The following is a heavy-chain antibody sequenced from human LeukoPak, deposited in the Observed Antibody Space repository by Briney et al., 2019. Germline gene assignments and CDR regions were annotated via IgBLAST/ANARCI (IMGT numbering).Heavy chain of an antibody. D-gene: IGHD3-9*01. CDR3: ARGSRSFDWLRSYFDF. CDR2: VDLEDGDT. J-gene: IGHJ4*02. CDR1: GYTFHDYY. Sequence: VKISCKASGYTFHDYYIHWVQQAPGKGLEWMGRVDLEDGDTIYAEKFQGRVTITADTSTDTAYMDLSSLRSFDTAVYYCARGSRSFDWLRSYFDFWGQGTLVSVSS. V-gene: IGHV1-69-2*01.